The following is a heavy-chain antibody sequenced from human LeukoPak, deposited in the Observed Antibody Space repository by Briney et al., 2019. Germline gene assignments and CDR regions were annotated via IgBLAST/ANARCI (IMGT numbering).Heavy chain of an antibody. Sequence: GGSLRLSCAASGFTFSDYIINWVRQAPGRGLEWISYISSSGGTIYYADSVKGRFTISRDNTDNSLFLQMSSLRAEDTAVYYCARERRQWQPFDIWGQGTMVTVSS. CDR2: ISSSGGTI. D-gene: IGHD6-19*01. CDR1: GFTFSDYI. J-gene: IGHJ3*02. V-gene: IGHV3-48*04. CDR3: ARERRQWQPFDI.